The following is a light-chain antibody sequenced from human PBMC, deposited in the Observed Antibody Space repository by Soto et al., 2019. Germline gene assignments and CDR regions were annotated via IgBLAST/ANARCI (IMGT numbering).Light chain of an antibody. CDR2: GGS. J-gene: IGKJ1*01. CDR3: QQYFTSRT. V-gene: IGKV3-20*01. CDR1: QSVSSSY. Sequence: DTVLTQSPGTLSLSPGERATLSCRASQSVSSSYLAWYQQKPGQAPRLLIYGGSNRATGIPDRFRGSGSGTDFTLTISRLEPEDFAVYYCQQYFTSRTFGQGTKVDI.